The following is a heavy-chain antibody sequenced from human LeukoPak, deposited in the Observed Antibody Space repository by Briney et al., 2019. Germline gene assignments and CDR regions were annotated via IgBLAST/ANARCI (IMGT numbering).Heavy chain of an antibody. D-gene: IGHD2-2*01. J-gene: IGHJ3*02. CDR3: ARGYCSSTSCYRGAFDI. CDR2: IYYSGST. Sequence: SETLSLTCTASGGSLSSGDYYWNWIRQPPGKGLEWIGYIYYSGSTYYNPSLKSRVSVSIDTSKNQFSLKLSSVTAADTAVYYCARGYCSSTSCYRGAFDIWGQGTMVTVSS. V-gene: IGHV4-30-4*08. CDR1: GGSLSSGDYY.